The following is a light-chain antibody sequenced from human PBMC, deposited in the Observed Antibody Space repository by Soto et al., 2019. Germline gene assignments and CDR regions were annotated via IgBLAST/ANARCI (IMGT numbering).Light chain of an antibody. CDR2: EVN. J-gene: IGLJ1*01. Sequence: QSALPQPPSASGSPGQSVAISCTGTSSDVGGYNYVSWYQHHPGKAHKLMIYEVNKRPSGVPDRCSGSKSGNTASLTVSGLQAEDEADYYCSSYAGSSNVFGTGTKVTVL. CDR1: SSDVGGYNY. CDR3: SSYAGSSNV. V-gene: IGLV2-8*01.